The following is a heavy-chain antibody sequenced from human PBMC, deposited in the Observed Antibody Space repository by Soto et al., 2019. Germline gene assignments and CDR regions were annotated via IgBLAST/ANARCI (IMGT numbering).Heavy chain of an antibody. CDR2: IYSGGST. J-gene: IGHJ3*02. D-gene: IGHD3-10*01. CDR1: GFTVSSNY. V-gene: IGHV3-53*04. Sequence: EVQLVESGGGLVQPGGSLRLSCAASGFTVSSNYMSWVRQAPGKGLEWVSVIYSGGSTYYADSVKGRFTISRHNSKNTLYLQMNSLRAEDAAVYYCGWGMVRGVKDAFDIWGQGTMVTVSS. CDR3: GWGMVRGVKDAFDI.